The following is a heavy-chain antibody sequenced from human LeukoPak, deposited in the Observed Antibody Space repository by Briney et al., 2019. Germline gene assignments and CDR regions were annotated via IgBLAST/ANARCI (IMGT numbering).Heavy chain of an antibody. CDR1: GFNFSRNA. J-gene: IGHJ3*02. CDR3: ARDRRWFGELLVDAFDI. CDR2: ISYDGTNK. D-gene: IGHD3-10*01. Sequence: TGGSLRLSCAASGFNFSRNAIHWVRQAPGKGLEWVAVISYDGTNKYYGDSVKGRFTISRDNSKNTLPLQMNSLRAEDTAVYYCARDRRWFGELLVDAFDIWGQGTMVTVSS. V-gene: IGHV3-30*03.